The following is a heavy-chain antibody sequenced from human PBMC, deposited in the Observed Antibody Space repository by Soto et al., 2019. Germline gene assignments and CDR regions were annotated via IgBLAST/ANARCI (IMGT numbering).Heavy chain of an antibody. CDR3: AKHGSGIPRLWYFDY. J-gene: IGHJ4*02. CDR2: ISGSGGST. Sequence: EVQLLESGGGLVQPGGSLRLSCAVSGFTFSSYAMSWVRQAPGKGLECVSAISGSGGSTYYADSVKGRFTISRNNSKNTLYLQMNSLRAEDTAVYYCAKHGSGIPRLWYFDYWGQGTLVTVSS. D-gene: IGHD3-10*01. V-gene: IGHV3-23*01. CDR1: GFTFSSYA.